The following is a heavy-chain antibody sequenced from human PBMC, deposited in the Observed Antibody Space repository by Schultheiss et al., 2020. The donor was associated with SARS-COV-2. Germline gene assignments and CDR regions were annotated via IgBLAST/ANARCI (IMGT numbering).Heavy chain of an antibody. CDR2: IKLDGSEK. J-gene: IGHJ6*04. V-gene: IGHV3-7*03. Sequence: GGSLRLSCAASGYTITNHWMTWVRQAPGKGLEWVANIKLDGSEKYYVDSVKGRFTISRDNAKNSVFLQMNSLRAEDTAVYYCARAGLALDVWGKGTTVTVSS. D-gene: IGHD3-16*01. CDR3: ARAGLALDV. CDR1: GYTITNHW.